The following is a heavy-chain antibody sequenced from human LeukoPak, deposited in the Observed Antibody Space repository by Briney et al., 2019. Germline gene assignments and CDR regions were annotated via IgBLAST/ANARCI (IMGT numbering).Heavy chain of an antibody. J-gene: IGHJ4*02. D-gene: IGHD3-10*01. CDR1: GFTVSSNY. CDR2: IYSGGGT. Sequence: GGSLRLSCAASGFTVSSNYMSWVRQAPGKGLEWVSVIYSGGGTYYADSVKGRFTISRDNSKNTLYLQMDSLRAEDTAVYYCAREAADYYGSGSYFDYWGQGTLVTVSS. CDR3: AREAADYYGSGSYFDY. V-gene: IGHV3-53*01.